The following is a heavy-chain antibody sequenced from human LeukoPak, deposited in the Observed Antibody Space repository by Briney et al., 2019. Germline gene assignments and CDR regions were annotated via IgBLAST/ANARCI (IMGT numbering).Heavy chain of an antibody. D-gene: IGHD1-1*01. CDR3: ARDFPRGRFRPERRSGSPRRAFDI. V-gene: IGHV4-34*01. J-gene: IGHJ3*02. Sequence: SETLSLTCAVYGGSFSGYYWSWIRQPPGKGLEWIGSIYYSGSTYYNPSLKSRVTISVDTSKNQFSLKLSSVTAADTAVYYCARDFPRGRFRPERRSGSPRRAFDIWGQGTMVTVSS. CDR2: IYYSGST. CDR1: GGSFSGYY.